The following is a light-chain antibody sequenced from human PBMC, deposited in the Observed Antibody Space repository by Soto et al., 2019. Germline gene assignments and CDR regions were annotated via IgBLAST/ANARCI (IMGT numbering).Light chain of an antibody. CDR3: LQHNSYPLT. V-gene: IGKV1-17*03. J-gene: IGKJ4*01. CDR1: QGINNH. CDR2: AAS. Sequence: DIQMTQSPSAMSASVGDSITITCRASQGINNHLVWFQQKPGKVPQRLIYAASRLQSGVPSTFSGSGSGTECTLTISSLQPEDSATYYCLQHNSYPLTFGGGTKVEI.